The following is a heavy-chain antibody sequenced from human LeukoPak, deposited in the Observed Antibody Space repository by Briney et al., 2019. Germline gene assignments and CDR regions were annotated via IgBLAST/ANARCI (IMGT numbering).Heavy chain of an antibody. J-gene: IGHJ3*02. Sequence: SGGSLRLSCAASGFTFSSYSMNWVRQAPGKGLEWVSYISSSSSTIYCADSVKGRFTISRDNAKNSLYLQMSSLRAEDTAVYYCARDIVGDYGGNSDAFDIWGQGTMVTVSS. CDR3: ARDIVGDYGGNSDAFDI. CDR1: GFTFSSYS. D-gene: IGHD4-23*01. V-gene: IGHV3-48*04. CDR2: ISSSSSTI.